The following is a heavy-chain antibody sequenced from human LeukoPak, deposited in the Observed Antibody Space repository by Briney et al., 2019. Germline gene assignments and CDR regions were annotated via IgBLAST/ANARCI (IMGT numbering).Heavy chain of an antibody. CDR1: GYTFTSYG. CDR3: ARVKCSSTSCYPTSPINWFDP. CDR2: ISAYNGNT. Sequence: ASVKVSCKASGYTFTSYGISWVRQAPGQGLEWMGWISAYNGNTNYAQKLQGRVTMTTDTSTSTAYMELRSLRSEDTAVYYCARVKCSSTSCYPTSPINWFDPWGQGTLVTVSS. D-gene: IGHD2-2*01. V-gene: IGHV1-18*01. J-gene: IGHJ5*02.